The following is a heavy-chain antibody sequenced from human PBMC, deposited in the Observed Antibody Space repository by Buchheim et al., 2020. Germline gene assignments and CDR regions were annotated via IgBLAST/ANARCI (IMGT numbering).Heavy chain of an antibody. J-gene: IGHJ6*02. CDR3: ARIKTRFLEWSNYGMDV. Sequence: EVQLVESGGGLVQPGGSLRLSCAASGFTFSSYSMNWVRQAPGKGLEWVSYISSSSSTIYYADSVKGRFTISRDNAKNSLYLQMNSLRAEDTAVYYCARIKTRFLEWSNYGMDVWGQGTT. CDR2: ISSSSSTI. D-gene: IGHD3-3*01. CDR1: GFTFSSYS. V-gene: IGHV3-48*01.